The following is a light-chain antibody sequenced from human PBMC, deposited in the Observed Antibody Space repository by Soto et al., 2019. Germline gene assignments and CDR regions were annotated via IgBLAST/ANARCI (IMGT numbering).Light chain of an antibody. V-gene: IGKV1-6*01. J-gene: IGKJ1*01. CDR3: LQDYNFPQT. CDR2: GAS. CDR1: QDIRND. Sequence: IQVAQSPPSLSASVGDTVTITCRASQDIRNDLGWYQQKPGRAPKLLIYGASNLQSGVPSRFSGSVSGTDFTLIISSLQPEDFATYYCLQDYNFPQTFGQGTKVDIK.